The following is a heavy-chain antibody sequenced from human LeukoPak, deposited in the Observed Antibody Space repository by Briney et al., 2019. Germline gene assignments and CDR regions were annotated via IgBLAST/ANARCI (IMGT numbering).Heavy chain of an antibody. J-gene: IGHJ5*02. V-gene: IGHV1-18*01. CDR1: GYTFSDYG. Sequence: ASVKVSCTASGYTFSDYGITWVRQAPGQGLEWMGRISADNSNTNYAQSLRGRLTMTADTSANTAYMELRSLRSDDTAVYYCTRGTHWFDPWGRGTLVTVSS. CDR2: ISADNSNT. CDR3: TRGTHWFDP.